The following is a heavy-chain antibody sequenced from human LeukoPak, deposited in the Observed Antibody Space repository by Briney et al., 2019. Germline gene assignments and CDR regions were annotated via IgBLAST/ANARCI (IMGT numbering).Heavy chain of an antibody. CDR1: GFTFSSYA. CDR2: ISGSGGST. CDR3: AKDPPNYYGSGSFDY. Sequence: AGGSLRLSCAASGFTFSSYAMSWVRQAPGKGLEWVSAISGSGGSTYYADSVKGRFTISRDNSKNTLYLQMNSLRAEDTAVYYCAKDPPNYYGSGSFDYWGQGTLVTVSS. D-gene: IGHD3-10*01. J-gene: IGHJ4*02. V-gene: IGHV3-23*01.